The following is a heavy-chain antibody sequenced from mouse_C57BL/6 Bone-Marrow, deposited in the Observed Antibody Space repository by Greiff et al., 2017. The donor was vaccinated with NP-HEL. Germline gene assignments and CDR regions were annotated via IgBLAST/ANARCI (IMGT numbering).Heavy chain of an antibody. Sequence: VQLQQSGPELVKPGASVKISCKASGYSFTSYYIHWVKQRPGQGLEWIGWIYPGSGNTKYNEKFKGKATLTADTSSSTAYMQLSSLTSEDSAVYYCARGKGRAWFAYWGQGTLVTVSA. CDR3: ARGKGRAWFAY. V-gene: IGHV1-66*01. J-gene: IGHJ3*01. D-gene: IGHD3-3*01. CDR1: GYSFTSYY. CDR2: IYPGSGNT.